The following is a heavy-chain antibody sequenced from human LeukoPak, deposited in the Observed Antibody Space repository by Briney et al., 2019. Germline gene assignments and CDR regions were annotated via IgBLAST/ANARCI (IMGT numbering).Heavy chain of an antibody. J-gene: IGHJ3*02. D-gene: IGHD2-21*02. V-gene: IGHV3-21*01. CDR1: GSTFSSYS. CDR2: ISSSSYI. CDR3: ASLIAYCGGDCSDAFDI. Sequence: GSLRLSCAASGSTFSSYSMNWVRQAPGKGLEWVSSISSSSYIYYADSVKGRFTISRDNAKNSLYLQMNSLRAEDTAVYYCASLIAYCGGDCSDAFDIWGQGTMVTVSS.